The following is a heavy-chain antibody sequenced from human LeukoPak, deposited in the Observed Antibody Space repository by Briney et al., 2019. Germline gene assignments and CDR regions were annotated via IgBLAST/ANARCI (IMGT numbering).Heavy chain of an antibody. J-gene: IGHJ6*02. D-gene: IGHD3-9*01. Sequence: GASVKVSCKASGYTFTSYGISWVRQAPGQGLEWMGWISAYNGNTNYAQKLQGRVTMTTDTSTSTAYMELRSLRSDDTAVYYCARDTPDILTDPLNSGDYYYYGMDVWGQGTTVTVSS. V-gene: IGHV1-18*01. CDR2: ISAYNGNT. CDR1: GYTFTSYG. CDR3: ARDTPDILTDPLNSGDYYYYGMDV.